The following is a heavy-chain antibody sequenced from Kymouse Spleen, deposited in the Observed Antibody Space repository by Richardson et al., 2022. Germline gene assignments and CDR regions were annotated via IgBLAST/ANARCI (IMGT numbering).Heavy chain of an antibody. CDR1: GGSFSGYY. CDR2: INHSGST. V-gene: IGHV4-34*01. J-gene: IGHJ5*02. Sequence: QVQLQQWGAGLLKPSETLSLTCAVYGGSFSGYYWSWIRQPPGKGLEWIGEINHSGSTNYNPSLKSRVTISVDTSKNQFSLKLSSVTAADTAVYYCARGPYNWNLNWFDPWGQGTLVTVSS. CDR3: ARGPYNWNLNWFDP. D-gene: IGHD1-20*01,IGHD1-7*01.